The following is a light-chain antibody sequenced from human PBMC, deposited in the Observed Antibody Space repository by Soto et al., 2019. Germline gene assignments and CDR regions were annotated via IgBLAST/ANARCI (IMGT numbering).Light chain of an antibody. Sequence: DIQMPQSPSTPSASVGDRVTITWRASQSISSWLAWYQQKPGKAPKLLIYAASTLQSGVPSRFSGSGSGTDFTLTISCLQSEDFATYYCQQYYSYPRTFGQGTKVDIK. CDR3: QQYYSYPRT. J-gene: IGKJ1*01. CDR1: QSISSW. CDR2: AAS. V-gene: IGKV1-5*01.